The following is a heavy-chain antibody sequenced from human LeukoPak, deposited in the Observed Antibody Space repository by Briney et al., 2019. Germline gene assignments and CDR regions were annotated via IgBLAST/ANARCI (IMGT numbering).Heavy chain of an antibody. CDR3: ATKTPFAVAPRG. V-gene: IGHV3-33*01. J-gene: IGHJ4*02. CDR1: GFTFSTYG. Sequence: GRSLRLSCAASGFTFSTYGMHWVRQAPGKGLEWVAVIWYDGSNKYYADSVKGRFTISRDNSKNTLYLQMNSLRAEDTAVYYCATKTPFAVAPRGWGQGTLVTVSS. D-gene: IGHD6-19*01. CDR2: IWYDGSNK.